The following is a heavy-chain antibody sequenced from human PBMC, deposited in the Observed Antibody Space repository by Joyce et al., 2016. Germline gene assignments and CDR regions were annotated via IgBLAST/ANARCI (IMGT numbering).Heavy chain of an antibody. CDR3: AKESSPHIDSDDAFDL. CDR2: VAHDGSYS. CDR1: GFTFSGYA. D-gene: IGHD3-16*02. Sequence: QVQLVESEGGVVQPGRSLRLSCAASGFTFSGYAIHWVRQVPGKGLEWVARVAHDGSYSYYSDSVGGRFTVSRDNSKNSLYLQMDGLRAEDTALYYCAKESSPHIDSDDAFDLWGRGTMVTVS. J-gene: IGHJ3*01. V-gene: IGHV3-30*04.